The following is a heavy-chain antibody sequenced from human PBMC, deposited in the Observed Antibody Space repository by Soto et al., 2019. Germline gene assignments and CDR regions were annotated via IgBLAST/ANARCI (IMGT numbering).Heavy chain of an antibody. CDR3: ARAGYCSGGSCFDNWFDP. D-gene: IGHD2-15*01. J-gene: IGHJ5*02. V-gene: IGHV4-34*01. Sequence: SETLSLTCAVYGGSFSGYYWSWIRQPPGKGLEWIGEINHSGSTNYNPSLKSRVTISVDTSKNQFSLKLSSVTAADTAVYYCARAGYCSGGSCFDNWFDPWGQGTLVTVSS. CDR2: INHSGST. CDR1: GGSFSGYY.